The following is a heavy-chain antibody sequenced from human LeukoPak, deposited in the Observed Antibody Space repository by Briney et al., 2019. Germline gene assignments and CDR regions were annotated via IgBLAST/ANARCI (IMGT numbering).Heavy chain of an antibody. CDR1: GGSFSGYY. D-gene: IGHD1-26*01. CDR3: ARGAGALSYYYYYGMDV. J-gene: IGHJ6*02. Sequence: SETLSLTCVVYGGSFSGYYWSWVRQPPGKGLEWIGEINHSGSTNYNPSLKSRVTISVDTSKNQFSLKLSSVTAADTAVYYCARGAGALSYYYYYGMDVWGQGTTVTVSS. V-gene: IGHV4-34*01. CDR2: INHSGST.